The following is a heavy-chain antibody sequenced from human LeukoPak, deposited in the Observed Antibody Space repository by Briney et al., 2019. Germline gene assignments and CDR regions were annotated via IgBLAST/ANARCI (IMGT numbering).Heavy chain of an antibody. CDR3: ARDLGFDGDYPHY. J-gene: IGHJ4*02. CDR2: IYSGGST. CDR1: GFTVSSNY. Sequence: GGSLRLSCAASGFTVSSNYMSWVRQAPGKGLEWVSVIYSGGSTYYADSVKGRFTISRDNSKNTLYLQMNSLRAVDTAVYYCARDLGFDGDYPHYWGQGTLVTVSS. D-gene: IGHD4-17*01. V-gene: IGHV3-66*01.